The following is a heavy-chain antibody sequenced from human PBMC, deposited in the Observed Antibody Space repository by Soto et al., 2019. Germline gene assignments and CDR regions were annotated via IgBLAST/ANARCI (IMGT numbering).Heavy chain of an antibody. D-gene: IGHD5-18*01. CDR1: GFTFTAYH. Sequence: ASVKVSCKASGFTFTAYHMHWVRQAPGQGLEWMGWIDLNNGDTHYVQRFQGWVTMTRDTSTSTAYMELRSLRSDDTAVYYCARGETAMVTGDYWGQGTLVTVSS. CDR3: ARGETAMVTGDY. J-gene: IGHJ4*02. V-gene: IGHV1-2*04. CDR2: IDLNNGDT.